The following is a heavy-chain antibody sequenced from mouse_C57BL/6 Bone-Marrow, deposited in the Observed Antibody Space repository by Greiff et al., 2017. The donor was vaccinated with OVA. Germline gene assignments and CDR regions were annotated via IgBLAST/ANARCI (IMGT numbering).Heavy chain of an antibody. V-gene: IGHV7-1*01. CDR2: SRNKANDYTT. D-gene: IGHD1-1*01. Sequence: EVKLMESGGGLVQSGRSLRLSCATSGFTFSDFYMEWVRQAPGKGLEWIAASRNKANDYTTEYSASVKGRFIVSRDTSQSILYLQMNALRAEDTAIYYCARDAPYYGSSGDYAMDYWGQGTSVTVSS. CDR1: GFTFSDFY. J-gene: IGHJ4*01. CDR3: ARDAPYYGSSGDYAMDY.